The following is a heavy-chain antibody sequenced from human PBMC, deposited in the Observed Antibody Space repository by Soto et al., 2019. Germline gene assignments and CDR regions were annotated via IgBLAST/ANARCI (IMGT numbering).Heavy chain of an antibody. D-gene: IGHD4-17*01. CDR2: ISGSGGST. CDR3: AKRPPYGDYGEGYFDY. Sequence: EVQLLESGXXXVQPGGSLRLSCAASGFTFSSYAMSWVRQAPGKGXXXXSAISGSGGSTYYADSVKGRFTISKDNSKNTLYLQMNSLRAEDTAVYYCAKRPPYGDYGEGYFDYWGQGTLVTVSS. CDR1: GFTFSSYA. J-gene: IGHJ4*02. V-gene: IGHV3-23*01.